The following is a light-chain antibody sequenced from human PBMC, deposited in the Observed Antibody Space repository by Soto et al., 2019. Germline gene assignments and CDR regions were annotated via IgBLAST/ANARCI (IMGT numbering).Light chain of an antibody. CDR2: EVS. CDR1: SSDVGGYNY. Sequence: QSALTQPASVSGSPGQSITISCTGTSSDVGGYNYVSWYQQHPGKAPKLMIYEVSNRPSGVSNRFSGAKSGNTVSLTISGLKAEDEADYYCSSYTSSSTVVFGGGTKLTV. J-gene: IGLJ2*01. V-gene: IGLV2-14*01. CDR3: SSYTSSSTVV.